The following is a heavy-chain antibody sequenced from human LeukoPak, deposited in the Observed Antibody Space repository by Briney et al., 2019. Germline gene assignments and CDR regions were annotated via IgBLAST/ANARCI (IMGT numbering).Heavy chain of an antibody. CDR2: ISSSSTYI. CDR1: GFTVSSNY. CDR3: ARLYCSSTSCHTLHYYYMDV. D-gene: IGHD2-2*02. Sequence: GGSLRLSCAASGFTVSSNYMSWVRQAPEKGLEWVSSISSSSTYIYYADSVKGRFTISRDNAKNSLYLQMNSLRAEDTALYYCARLYCSSTSCHTLHYYYMDVWGKGTTVTVSS. V-gene: IGHV3-21*01. J-gene: IGHJ6*03.